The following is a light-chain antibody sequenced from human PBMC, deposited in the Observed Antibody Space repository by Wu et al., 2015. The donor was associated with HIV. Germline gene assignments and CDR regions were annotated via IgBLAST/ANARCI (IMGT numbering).Light chain of an antibody. CDR2: EAS. CDR1: QTITTW. Sequence: DIQMTQSPSTLSASVGDKVTITCRASQTITTWLAWYQQKPGKAPNLLIYEASNLETGVPSRFNGSGSGTEFTLTIISLQSDDSATYYCQQYENFPXTFGPGTKVQXK. V-gene: IGKV1-5*03. CDR3: QQYENFPXT. J-gene: IGKJ3*01.